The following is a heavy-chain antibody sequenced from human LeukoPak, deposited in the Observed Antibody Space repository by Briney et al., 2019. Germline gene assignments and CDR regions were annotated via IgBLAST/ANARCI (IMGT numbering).Heavy chain of an antibody. CDR2: LSYDGSNE. D-gene: IGHD3-10*01. Sequence: PGGSLRLSCAASGFPFSSYGMHWVRQAPGKGLEWGAVLSYDGSNEYYADSVKGRFTISRDNSKNTLYLQMNSLRVEDTAVYYCAGSWFYRDYFEYWGQGTLVTVSS. CDR1: GFPFSSYG. V-gene: IGHV3-30*03. CDR3: AGSWFYRDYFEY. J-gene: IGHJ4*02.